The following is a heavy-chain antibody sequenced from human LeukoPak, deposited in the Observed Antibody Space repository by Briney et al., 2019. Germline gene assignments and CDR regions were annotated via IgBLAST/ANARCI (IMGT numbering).Heavy chain of an antibody. J-gene: IGHJ3*02. CDR1: GFTFSNAW. Sequence: PGGSLRLSCAASGFTFSNAWMSWVRQAPGKGLEWVGRIKSKTDGGTTDYAAPVKGRFTISRDDSKNTLYLQMNSLKTGDTAVYYCTTDSHKLYYDILTGYYYAFDIWGQGTMVTVSS. V-gene: IGHV3-15*01. CDR3: TTDSHKLYYDILTGYYYAFDI. CDR2: IKSKTDGGTT. D-gene: IGHD3-9*01.